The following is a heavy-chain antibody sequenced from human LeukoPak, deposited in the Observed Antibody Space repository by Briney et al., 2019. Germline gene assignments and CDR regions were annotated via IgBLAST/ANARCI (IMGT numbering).Heavy chain of an antibody. D-gene: IGHD3-10*01. CDR3: ARESRRITMVRGLDMDV. J-gene: IGHJ6*04. CDR1: GFTFSSYW. CDR2: IKEDGSQK. Sequence: PGGSLRLSCAASGFTFSSYWMHWVRQAPGKGLEWVANIKEDGSQKYFVDSVKGRFTISRDNAKNSLYLQMNSLRAEDTAVYYCARESRRITMVRGLDMDVWGKGITVTVSS. V-gene: IGHV3-7*03.